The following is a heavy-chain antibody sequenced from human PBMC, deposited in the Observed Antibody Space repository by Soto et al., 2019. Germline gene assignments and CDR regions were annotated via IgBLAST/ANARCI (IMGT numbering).Heavy chain of an antibody. CDR2: ISAYNGNT. J-gene: IGHJ6*02. CDR1: GYTFTSYG. D-gene: IGHD2-15*01. V-gene: IGHV1-18*01. Sequence: ASVKVSCKASGYTFTSYGISWVRQAPGQGLEWMGWISAYNGNTNYAQKLQGRVTMTTDTSTSTAYMELRSLRSDDTAVYYCARDSVGSLTYYYSGMDVWGQGTTVTVSS. CDR3: ARDSVGSLTYYYSGMDV.